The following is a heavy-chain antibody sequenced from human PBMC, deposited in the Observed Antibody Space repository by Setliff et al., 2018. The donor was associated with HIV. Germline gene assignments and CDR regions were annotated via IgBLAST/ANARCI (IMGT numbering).Heavy chain of an antibody. D-gene: IGHD6-13*01. CDR1: GTTAGSNY. V-gene: IGHV3-66*02. CDR3: ARPRLYSNALEY. Sequence: PGGSLRLSCAVSGTTAGSNYISWIRQAPGQGLEWVSTINSNGGSTYHADSVKGRFTLSRDNSKNTVYLQMNSLRPEDTAVYYCARPRLYSNALEYWGQGTLVTVSS. CDR2: INSNGGST. J-gene: IGHJ4*02.